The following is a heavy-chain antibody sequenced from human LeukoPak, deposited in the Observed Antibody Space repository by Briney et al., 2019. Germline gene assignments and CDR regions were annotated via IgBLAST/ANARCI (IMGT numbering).Heavy chain of an antibody. CDR1: GYTFTSYA. D-gene: IGHD3-10*01. CDR3: ARDLWFGEIPDFYFDY. CDR2: INAGNGNT. V-gene: IGHV1-3*01. Sequence: ASVKVSCKASGYTFTSYAMHWVRQAPGQRLEWMGWINAGNGNTKYSQKFQGRVTITRDTSASTAYMELSSLRSEDTAVYYCARDLWFGEIPDFYFDYWGQGTLVTVSS. J-gene: IGHJ4*02.